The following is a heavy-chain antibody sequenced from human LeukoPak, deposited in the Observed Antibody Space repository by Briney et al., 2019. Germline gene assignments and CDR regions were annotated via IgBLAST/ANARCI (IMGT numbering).Heavy chain of an antibody. CDR2: IYYSGST. V-gene: IGHV4-59*01. CDR3: ARDRSYYDSSGYFDY. CDR1: GGSISSYY. D-gene: IGHD3-22*01. J-gene: IGHJ4*02. Sequence: SETLSLTCTASGGSISSYYWSWIRQPPGKGLEWIGYIYYSGSTNYNPSLKSRVTISVDTSKNQFSLKLSSVTAADTAVYYCARDRSYYDSSGYFDYWGQGTLVTVSS.